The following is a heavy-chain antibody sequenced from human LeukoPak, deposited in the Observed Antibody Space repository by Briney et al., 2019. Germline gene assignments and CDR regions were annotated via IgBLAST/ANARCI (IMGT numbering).Heavy chain of an antibody. CDR3: ARSTQQLAPFDY. V-gene: IGHV3-64*04. D-gene: IGHD6-13*01. J-gene: IGHJ4*02. CDR2: ISSNGGST. CDR1: GFTFSSYA. Sequence: GGSLRLSCSASGFTFSSYAMHWVRQAPGRGLEYVSGISSNGGSTSYADSVKGRFTISRDNSKNTLYLQMSSLRAEDTAVYYCARSTQQLAPFDYWGQGTLVTVSS.